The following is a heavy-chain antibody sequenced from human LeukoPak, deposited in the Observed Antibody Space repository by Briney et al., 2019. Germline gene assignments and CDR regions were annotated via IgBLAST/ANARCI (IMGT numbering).Heavy chain of an antibody. V-gene: IGHV1-2*02. CDR1: GYTFTGYY. CDR3: ARFSIAARPPQDAFDI. Sequence: ASVKVSCRASGYTFTGYYMHWVRQAPGQGLEWMGWINPNSGGTNYAQKFQGRVTMTRDTSISTAYMELSRLRSDDTAVYYCARFSIAARPPQDAFDIWSQGTMVTVSS. CDR2: INPNSGGT. J-gene: IGHJ3*02. D-gene: IGHD6-6*01.